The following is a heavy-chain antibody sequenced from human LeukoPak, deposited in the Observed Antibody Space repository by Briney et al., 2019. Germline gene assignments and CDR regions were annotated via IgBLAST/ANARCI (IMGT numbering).Heavy chain of an antibody. D-gene: IGHD6-6*01. CDR1: GYTFSSYD. V-gene: IGHV1-8*02. Sequence: ASVTVSCKASGYTFSSYDIHWVRQATGQGLAWMGWMNPNSGNTAYAQKFQGRVTMSRDTSISTAYMELSSLRSEDTAVYYCARLPKYSRPLDYWGQGTLVTVSS. CDR3: ARLPKYSRPLDY. CDR2: MNPNSGNT. J-gene: IGHJ4*02.